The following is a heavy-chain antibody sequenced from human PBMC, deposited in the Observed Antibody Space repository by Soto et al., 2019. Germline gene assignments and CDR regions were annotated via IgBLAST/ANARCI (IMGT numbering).Heavy chain of an antibody. D-gene: IGHD1-26*01. J-gene: IGHJ6*03. Sequence: QVQLQESGPGLVKPSGTLSLTCAVSSGSISSSNWWSWVRQPPGKGLEWIGEISHNGSTNYNPSLKRRVTISVDKSKNQFSLKLSSVTAAYTAVYYCARAFGYSGSHYYYYYMDVWGKGTPVTVSS. CDR1: SGSISSSNW. CDR2: ISHNGST. V-gene: IGHV4-4*02. CDR3: ARAFGYSGSHYYYYYMDV.